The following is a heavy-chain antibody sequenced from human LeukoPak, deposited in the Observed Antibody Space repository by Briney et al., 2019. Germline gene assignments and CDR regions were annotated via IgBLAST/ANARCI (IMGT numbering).Heavy chain of an antibody. V-gene: IGHV6-1*01. D-gene: IGHD2-8*02. CDR3: ARGLLVGHPFYCAMDV. CDR1: GDSASSNSAT. CDR2: TYFWSKWYN. Sequence: SQTLSLTCAISGDSASSNSATWTWIRQSPSRGLEWLGGTYFWSKWYNDSAESVKSRISINPDTSKNQFSLQLSSVTPEDTAVYYCARGLLVGHPFYCAMDVWGQGTTVSVSS. J-gene: IGHJ6*02.